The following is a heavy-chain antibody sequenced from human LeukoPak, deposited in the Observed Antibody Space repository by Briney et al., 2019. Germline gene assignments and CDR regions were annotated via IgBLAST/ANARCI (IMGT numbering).Heavy chain of an antibody. J-gene: IGHJ4*02. CDR3: ARPDDSESFYRANHY. D-gene: IGHD3-10*01. V-gene: IGHV3-30*04. CDR2: ISNDGSNK. Sequence: GGSPRLSCAASGFSFNSYPMHWVRQAPGKGLEWVAVISNDGSNKYYADSVKGRFTISRDNSNNTLSLQMNGLRVEDTAVYYCARPDDSESFYRANHYWGRGTLVTVS. CDR1: GFSFNSYP.